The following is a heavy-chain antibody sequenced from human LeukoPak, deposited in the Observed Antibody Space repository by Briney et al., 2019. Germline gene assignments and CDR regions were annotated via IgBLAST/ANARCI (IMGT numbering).Heavy chain of an antibody. D-gene: IGHD3-3*01. CDR1: GGSISSSSYY. J-gene: IGHJ4*02. Sequence: SETLSLTCTVSGGSISSSSYYWGWIRQPPGKGLEWIGSIYYSGSTYYNPSLKSRVTISVDTSKNQFSLKLSSVTAADTAVYYCARGITILVYWGQGTLVTVSS. CDR3: ARGITILVY. V-gene: IGHV4-39*07. CDR2: IYYSGST.